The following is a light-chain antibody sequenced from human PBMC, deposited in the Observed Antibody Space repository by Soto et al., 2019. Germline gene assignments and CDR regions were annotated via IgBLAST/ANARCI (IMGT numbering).Light chain of an antibody. CDR3: SSFSSSTTRV. Sequence: QSALTQPASVSGSPGQSITISCTGTSSDVGDFNYVSWYQQHPGKAPKLMIYDVGNRPSGVSIRFSGSKSGSTASLTISGXXAXXXADYYCSSFSSSTTRVFGTGTKLTV. V-gene: IGLV2-14*01. J-gene: IGLJ1*01. CDR2: DVG. CDR1: SSDVGDFNY.